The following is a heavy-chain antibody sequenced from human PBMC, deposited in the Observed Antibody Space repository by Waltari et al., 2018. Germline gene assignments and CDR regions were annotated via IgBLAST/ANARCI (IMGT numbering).Heavy chain of an antibody. V-gene: IGHV3-23*01. J-gene: IGHJ4*02. D-gene: IGHD2-2*01. CDR3: AKGYQLLTDY. Sequence: FTFSSYAMSWVRQAPGKGLEWVSAISGSGGSTYYADSVKGRFNISRDNSKNTLYLQMNSLRAEDTAVYYCAKGYQLLTDYWGQGTLVTVSS. CDR2: ISGSGGST. CDR1: FTFSSYA.